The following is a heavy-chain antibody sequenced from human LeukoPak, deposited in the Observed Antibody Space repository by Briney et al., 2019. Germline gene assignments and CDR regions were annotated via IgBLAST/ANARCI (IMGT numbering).Heavy chain of an antibody. J-gene: IGHJ3*02. Sequence: GGSLRLSCSASGFTFSDYYISWIRQAPGKGLEWVSSISSSGNIIYYADSVKGRFTVSRDNAKDSLFLQMNSLRAEDTAVYYCAREEREQASTLTNAFDIWGQGTMVTVSS. CDR2: ISSSGNII. D-gene: IGHD4-17*01. CDR1: GFTFSDYY. V-gene: IGHV3-11*04. CDR3: AREEREQASTLTNAFDI.